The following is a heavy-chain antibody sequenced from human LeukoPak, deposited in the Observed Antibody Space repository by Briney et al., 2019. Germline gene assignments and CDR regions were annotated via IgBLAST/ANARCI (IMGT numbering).Heavy chain of an antibody. V-gene: IGHV3-23*01. CDR1: GFTFSRYA. CDR2: ISGSGGST. CDR3: AKGSVAAVVTFIDF. Sequence: GGSLRLSCAASGFTFSRYAMNWVRQAPGKGLEWVSVISGSGGSTYYADSVKGRFPISRDNSKNTLFLQMNSLRAEDTAVYYCAKGSVAAVVTFIDFWGQGTLVTVSS. D-gene: IGHD6-13*01. J-gene: IGHJ4*02.